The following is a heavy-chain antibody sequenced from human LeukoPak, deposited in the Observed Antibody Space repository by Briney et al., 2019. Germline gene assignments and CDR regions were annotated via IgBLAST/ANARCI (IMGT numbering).Heavy chain of an antibody. CDR3: ACSGWYISVNYYYYMVV. CDR2: IYTSGTT. CDR1: CGSSSSGSYY. J-gene: IGHJ6*03. V-gene: IGHV4-61*02. D-gene: IGHD6-19*01. Sequence: SQTLPLTCTVSCGSSSSGSYYWSWIRQPAGKGLEWIGRIYTSGTTNYNPSLKSRVTISVDTSKNQFSLKLSSVTAADTAVYYCACSGWYISVNYYYYMVVWGNGTTVTISS.